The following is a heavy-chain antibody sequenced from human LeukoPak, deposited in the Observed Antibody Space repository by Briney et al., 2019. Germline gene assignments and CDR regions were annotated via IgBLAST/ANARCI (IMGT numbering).Heavy chain of an antibody. CDR1: GFTFSSYS. V-gene: IGHV3-21*01. D-gene: IGHD2-15*01. J-gene: IGHJ4*02. CDR2: ISSSSSYI. Sequence: GGSLRLSCAASGFTFSSYSMNWVRQAPGKGLDWVSSISSSSSYIYYADSVKGRFTISRDNAKNSLYLQMNSLRAEDTAVYYCARPPWGYCSGGSCLNWGQGTLVTVSS. CDR3: ARPPWGYCSGGSCLN.